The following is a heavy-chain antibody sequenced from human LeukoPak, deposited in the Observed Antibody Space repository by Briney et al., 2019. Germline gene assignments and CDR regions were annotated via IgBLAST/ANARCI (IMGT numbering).Heavy chain of an antibody. D-gene: IGHD3-16*01. CDR3: ARRGYAFFFDY. J-gene: IGHJ4*02. V-gene: IGHV1-18*04. CDR2: ISAYNGNT. Sequence: ASVKVSCKASGYTFTGYYMHWVRQAPGQGLEWMGWISAYNGNTNYAQKLQGRVTMTTDTSTSTAYMELRSLRSDDTAVYYCARRGYAFFFDYWGQGTLVTVSS. CDR1: GYTFTGYY.